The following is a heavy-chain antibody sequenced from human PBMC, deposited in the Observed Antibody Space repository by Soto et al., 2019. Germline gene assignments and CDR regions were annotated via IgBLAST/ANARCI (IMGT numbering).Heavy chain of an antibody. Sequence: ASVKVSCKASGYTFTSYAMHWVRQAPGQRLEWMGWINAGNGNTKYSQKFQGRVTITRDTSASTAYMELNSLRSEDTAVYYCARDQVGATRFDYWGQGTLVTVSS. CDR3: ARDQVGATRFDY. CDR1: GYTFTSYA. CDR2: INAGNGNT. J-gene: IGHJ4*02. V-gene: IGHV1-3*01. D-gene: IGHD1-26*01.